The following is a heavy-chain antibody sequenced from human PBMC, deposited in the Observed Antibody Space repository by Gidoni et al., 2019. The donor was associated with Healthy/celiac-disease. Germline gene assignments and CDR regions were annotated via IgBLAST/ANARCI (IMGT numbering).Heavy chain of an antibody. Sequence: EVQLVESGGGLVKPGGSLRLPCAASGFTFSNAWMSWVRQAPGKGLEWVGRSKSKTDGGTTDYAAPVKGRFTISRDDSKNTLYLQMNSLKTEDTAVYYCTTGDYWGQGTLVTVSS. CDR1: GFTFSNAW. J-gene: IGHJ4*01. V-gene: IGHV3-15*01. CDR3: TTGDY. CDR2: SKSKTDGGTT.